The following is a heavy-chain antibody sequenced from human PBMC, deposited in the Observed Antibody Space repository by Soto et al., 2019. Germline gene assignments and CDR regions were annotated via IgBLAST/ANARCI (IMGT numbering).Heavy chain of an antibody. V-gene: IGHV1-69*01. CDR1: GGTFSSYA. J-gene: IGHJ6*02. CDR3: ARSQGSSTSLDIYYYYYYGMDV. Sequence: QVQLVQSGAEVQKPGSSVKVSCKASGGTFSSYAISWVRQSPGQGLEWMGGIIPISGTANYAQKFQGRVTITADDSTSTAYMELSSLRSEDTAVYYCARSQGSSTSLDIYYYYYYGMDVWGQGTTVTVSS. CDR2: IIPISGTA. D-gene: IGHD2-2*01.